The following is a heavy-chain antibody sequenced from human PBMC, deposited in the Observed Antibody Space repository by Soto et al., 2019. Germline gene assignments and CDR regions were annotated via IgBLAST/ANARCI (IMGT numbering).Heavy chain of an antibody. V-gene: IGHV1-18*04. D-gene: IGHD2-2*01. Sequence: ASVKVSCKASGCTFTSYGISWVRQTPGQGLEWMGWISAYNGNTNYAQKLQGRVTMTTDTSTSTAYMELRSLRSDDTAVYYCARDDPYCSSTSCSGWFEPWGQGTLVTVSS. CDR3: ARDDPYCSSTSCSGWFEP. J-gene: IGHJ5*02. CDR2: ISAYNGNT. CDR1: GCTFTSYG.